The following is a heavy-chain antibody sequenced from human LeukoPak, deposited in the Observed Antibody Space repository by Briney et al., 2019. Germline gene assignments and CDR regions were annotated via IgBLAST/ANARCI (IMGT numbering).Heavy chain of an antibody. CDR2: ISAYNGNT. CDR1: GYTFSSYG. Sequence: GASVKVSCKASGYTFSSYGITWVRQAPGQGLQWMGWISAYNGNTNYAQNLQGRVTMTTDTSTSTAYMELRSLRSDDTAVYYCARVYLGVTMIVVFMGDYWGQGTLVTVSS. J-gene: IGHJ4*02. CDR3: ARVYLGVTMIVVFMGDY. D-gene: IGHD3-22*01. V-gene: IGHV1-18*01.